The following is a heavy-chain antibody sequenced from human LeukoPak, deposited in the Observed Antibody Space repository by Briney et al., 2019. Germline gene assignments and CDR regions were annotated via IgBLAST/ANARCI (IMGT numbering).Heavy chain of an antibody. Sequence: ASVKVSCKASGYTFTSYYMHWVRQAPGQGLEWMGIINPSGGSTSYAQKFQGRVTMTRDTSTSTVYMELSSLRSEDTAVYYCARGPIGYYDFWSSYPDYWGQGTLVTVSS. J-gene: IGHJ4*02. CDR2: INPSGGST. D-gene: IGHD3-3*01. CDR1: GYTFTSYY. CDR3: ARGPIGYYDFWSSYPDY. V-gene: IGHV1-46*01.